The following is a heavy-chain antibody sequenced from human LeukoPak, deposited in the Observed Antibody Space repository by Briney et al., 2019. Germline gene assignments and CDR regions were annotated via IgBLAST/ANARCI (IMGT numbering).Heavy chain of an antibody. D-gene: IGHD3-9*01. CDR3: ARVAAFGYYDILTGMMDV. J-gene: IGHJ6*02. V-gene: IGHV4-34*01. CDR2: INHSGST. Sequence: KPSETLSLTCAAYGGSFSGYYWSWIRQPPGKGLEWIGEINHSGSTNYNPSLKSRVTISVDTSKNQFSLKLSSVTAADTAVYYCARVAAFGYYDILTGMMDVWGQGTTVTVSS. CDR1: GGSFSGYY.